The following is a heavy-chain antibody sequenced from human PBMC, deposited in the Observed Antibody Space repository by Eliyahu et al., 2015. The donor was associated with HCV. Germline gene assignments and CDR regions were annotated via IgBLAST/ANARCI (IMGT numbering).Heavy chain of an antibody. Sequence: QVQLVESGGGVVQPGRSLRLACAGSGFTFNGYGMHWGRRXPGKGLGWVAXXWWDGSNDHYAESVKGRFTISRDDSTETVYLQMNSLKAEDTAVYYCARAESGYWYFDLWGRGTLVSVSS. CDR3: ARAESGYWYFDL. CDR1: GFTFNGYG. V-gene: IGHV3-33*01. CDR2: XWWDGSND. J-gene: IGHJ2*01. D-gene: IGHD3-10*01.